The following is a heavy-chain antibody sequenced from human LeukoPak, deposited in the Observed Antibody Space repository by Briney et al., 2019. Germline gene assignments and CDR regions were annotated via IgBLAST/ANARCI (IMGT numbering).Heavy chain of an antibody. CDR3: ARDGAVAADYYYYYMDV. J-gene: IGHJ6*03. Sequence: ASVTVSFTASGYTFTIYGISWVRQAPGQGLERMGWISAYNGNTNYAQKLQGRVTMTTDTSTSTAYMELRSLRSDDTAVYYCARDGAVAADYYYYYMDVWGKGTVVTVSS. D-gene: IGHD6-19*01. CDR2: ISAYNGNT. V-gene: IGHV1-18*01. CDR1: GYTFTIYG.